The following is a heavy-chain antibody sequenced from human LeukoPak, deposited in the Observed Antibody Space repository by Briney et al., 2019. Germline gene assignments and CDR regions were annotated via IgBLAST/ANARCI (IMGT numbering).Heavy chain of an antibody. V-gene: IGHV3-49*04. CDR2: IRSKVYGGTT. CDR3: SRYTGSNVDY. Sequence: GGSLRLSCKASGFTFDDHAMTWVRQAPGKGLEWVGFIRSKVYGGTTEYAASVKGRFTISKDDSKNIAYLQMNSLKTEDTAVYYCSRYTGSNVDYWGQGTRVTVSS. CDR1: GFTFDDHA. J-gene: IGHJ4*02. D-gene: IGHD1-26*01.